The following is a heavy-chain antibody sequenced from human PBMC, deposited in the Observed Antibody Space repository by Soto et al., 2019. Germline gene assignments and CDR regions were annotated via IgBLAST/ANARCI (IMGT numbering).Heavy chain of an antibody. D-gene: IGHD2-2*01. CDR1: GFTFSSYA. Sequence: HPGGSLRLSCAASGFTFSSYAMSWVRQAPGKGLEWVSAISGSGGSTYYADSVKGRFTISRDNSKNTLYLQMNSLRAEDTAVYYCAKHPRTHTIVGYDYGMDVWGQGTTVTVSS. J-gene: IGHJ6*02. CDR2: ISGSGGST. CDR3: AKHPRTHTIVGYDYGMDV. V-gene: IGHV3-23*01.